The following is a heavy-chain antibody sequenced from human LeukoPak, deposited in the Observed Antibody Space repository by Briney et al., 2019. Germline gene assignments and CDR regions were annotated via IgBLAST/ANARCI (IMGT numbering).Heavy chain of an antibody. V-gene: IGHV3-7*03. CDR2: IKQDGSEK. CDR3: ARGYLRHDC. J-gene: IGHJ4*02. D-gene: IGHD1-26*01. Sequence: GGSLRLSCAASEFTFSSYWMTWVRQAPGKGLVWVANIKQDGSEKYYVDSVKGRFTISRDNAKNSLYLQMNSLRAEDTAMYYCARGYLRHDCWGQGTLVTVSS. CDR1: EFTFSSYW.